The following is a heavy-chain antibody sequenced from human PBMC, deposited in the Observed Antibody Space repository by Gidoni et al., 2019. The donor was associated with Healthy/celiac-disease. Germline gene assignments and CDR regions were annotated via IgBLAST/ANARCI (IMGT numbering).Heavy chain of an antibody. V-gene: IGHV3-33*01. CDR3: AREGWTYYYYGMDV. J-gene: IGHJ6*02. CDR1: GFTFSSYG. CDR2: IWYDGSNK. Sequence: QVQLVESGGGVVQPGRSLRLSCAASGFTFSSYGMHWVRQAPGKGLEWVAVIWYDGSNKYYADSGKGRFTISRDNSKNTLYLQMNSLRAEDTAVYYCAREGWTYYYYGMDVWGQGTTVTVSS. D-gene: IGHD6-19*01.